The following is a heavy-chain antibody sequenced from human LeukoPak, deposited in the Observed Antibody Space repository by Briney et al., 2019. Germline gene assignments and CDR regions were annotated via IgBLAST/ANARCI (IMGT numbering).Heavy chain of an antibody. CDR2: ISAYNGNT. D-gene: IGHD3-16*01. CDR3: ARDVGRSYDRDY. J-gene: IGHJ4*02. V-gene: IGHV1-18*01. CDR1: GYTFTSYG. Sequence: ASVKVSCKASGYTFTSYGISWVRQAPGQGLKWIGWISAYNGNTDYAQSLQGRVTMTIDTSTSTVDMELRSLRSGDAAVYYCARDVGRSYDRDYWGQGTLVSVSS.